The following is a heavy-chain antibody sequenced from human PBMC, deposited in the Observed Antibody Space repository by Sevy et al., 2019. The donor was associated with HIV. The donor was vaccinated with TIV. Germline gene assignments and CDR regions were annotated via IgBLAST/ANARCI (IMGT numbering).Heavy chain of an antibody. CDR2: IFSGGGT. CDR3: ARGATFYSDSSGRVLSVLGAFDI. J-gene: IGHJ3*02. D-gene: IGHD3-22*01. V-gene: IGHV3-53*01. CDR1: GFTFSRYS. Sequence: GGSLRLSCAASGFTFSRYSMNWVRQAPGKGLEWVSIIFSGGGTYYADSVQGRFTISRDKSRNMVYLQMNILRAEDTAVFYCARGATFYSDSSGRVLSVLGAFDIWGRGTMVTVSS.